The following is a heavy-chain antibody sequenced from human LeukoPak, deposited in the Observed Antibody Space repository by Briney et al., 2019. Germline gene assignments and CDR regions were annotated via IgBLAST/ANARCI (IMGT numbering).Heavy chain of an antibody. CDR3: AKDGGVVGATGFDP. D-gene: IGHD1-26*01. CDR2: ISGSGGST. CDR1: RFTFSSYA. V-gene: IGHV3-23*01. J-gene: IGHJ5*02. Sequence: PGGSLRLSCAASRFTFSSYAMGWVRQAPGKGLEWVSAISGSGGSTYYADSVKGRFTISRDNSKNTLYLQMNSLRAEDTAVYYCAKDGGVVGATGFDPWGQGTLVTVSS.